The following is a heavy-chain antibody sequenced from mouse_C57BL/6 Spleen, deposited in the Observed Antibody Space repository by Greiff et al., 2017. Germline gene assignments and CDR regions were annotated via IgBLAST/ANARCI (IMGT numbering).Heavy chain of an antibody. D-gene: IGHD2-4*01. J-gene: IGHJ1*03. CDR3: ARKDYDYGDWYFDV. CDR2: RWTGGGT. V-gene: IGHV2-9-1*01. CDR1: GFSLTSYA. Sequence: VKLVESGPGLVAPSQSLSITCTVSGFSLTSYAISWVRQPPGKGLEWLGVRWTGGGTNYNSALKSRLSISKDNSKSQVILKMNSLQTDDTARYYCARKDYDYGDWYFDVWGTGTTVTVSS.